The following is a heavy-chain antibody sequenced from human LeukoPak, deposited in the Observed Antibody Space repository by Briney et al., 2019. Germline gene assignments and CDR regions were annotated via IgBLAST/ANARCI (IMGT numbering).Heavy chain of an antibody. CDR1: GGSISSYY. CDR3: ARVGSVRYDFWTGYYKGYYFDY. Sequence: SETLSLTCTVSGGSISSYYWSWNRQPPGKGLEWIGYIYYSGSTNYNPSLKSRVTISVDTSKNQFSLKLSSVTVADTAVYFCARVGSVRYDFWTGYYKGYYFDYWGQGTLVTVSS. J-gene: IGHJ4*02. V-gene: IGHV4-59*08. D-gene: IGHD3-3*01. CDR2: IYYSGST.